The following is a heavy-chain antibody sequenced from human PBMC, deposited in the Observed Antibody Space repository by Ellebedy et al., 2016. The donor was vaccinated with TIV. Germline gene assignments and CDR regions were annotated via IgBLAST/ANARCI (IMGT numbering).Heavy chain of an antibody. D-gene: IGHD4-17*01. Sequence: GESLKISXKASGYSFRNYWIGWVRQRPGKGLEWMGIIDPSDSHTTYSPAFQGQVTISADKSISTAYLQWSSLKASDTAMYYCARRVDGATFDYWGQGTLVTVSS. V-gene: IGHV5-51*01. J-gene: IGHJ4*02. CDR1: GYSFRNYW. CDR3: ARRVDGATFDY. CDR2: IDPSDSHT.